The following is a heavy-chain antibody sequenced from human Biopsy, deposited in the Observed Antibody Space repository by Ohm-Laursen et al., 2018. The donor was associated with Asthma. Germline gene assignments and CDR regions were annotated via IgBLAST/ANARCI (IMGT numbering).Heavy chain of an antibody. Sequence: ALSLTCAVSGDSIDSGDYSWTWIRQSPGVGLEWIGYIYRNGDTYYNPTLKNRVTISIDRSKNQFSPRLRSVTAADTAVYYCARGWNCGGDCYSLDSWGQGTLVTVSS. J-gene: IGHJ4*02. CDR1: GDSIDSGDYS. CDR2: IYRNGDT. CDR3: ARGWNCGGDCYSLDS. D-gene: IGHD2-21*02. V-gene: IGHV4-30-2*06.